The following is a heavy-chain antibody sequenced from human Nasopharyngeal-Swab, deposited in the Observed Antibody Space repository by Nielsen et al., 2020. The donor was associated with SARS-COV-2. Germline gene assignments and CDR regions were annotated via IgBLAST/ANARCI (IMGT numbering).Heavy chain of an antibody. D-gene: IGHD3-3*01. CDR3: AKDIEYYDFWSGHYYYYMDV. CDR2: ISGSGGST. CDR1: GFTFSSYA. V-gene: IGHV3-23*01. J-gene: IGHJ6*03. Sequence: GESLKISCAASGFTFSSYAMSWVRQAPGKGLEWVSAISGSGGSTYYADFVKGRFTISRDNSKNTLYLQMNSLRAEDTAVYYCAKDIEYYDFWSGHYYYYMDVWGKGTTVTVSS.